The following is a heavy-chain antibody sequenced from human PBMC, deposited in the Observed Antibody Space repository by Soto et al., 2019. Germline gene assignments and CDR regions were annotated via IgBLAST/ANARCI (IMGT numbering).Heavy chain of an antibody. D-gene: IGHD3-10*01. CDR1: GFTFDDYA. Sequence: EVQLVESGGGLVQPGRSLRLSCAASGFTFDDYAMHWVRQAPGKGLEWVSGISWNSGSIGYADSVKGRFTISRDNAKNSLYLQMNSLRAEDTALYYCAKYTIGVWFGESGYFDYWGQGTLVTVSS. CDR2: ISWNSGSI. V-gene: IGHV3-9*01. CDR3: AKYTIGVWFGESGYFDY. J-gene: IGHJ4*02.